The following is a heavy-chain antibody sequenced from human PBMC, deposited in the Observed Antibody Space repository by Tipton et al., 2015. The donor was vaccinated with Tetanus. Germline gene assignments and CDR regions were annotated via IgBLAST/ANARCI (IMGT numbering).Heavy chain of an antibody. Sequence: TLSLTCAVYGGSFSGYYWSWIRQPPGKGLEWIGEINHSGSTNYNPSLKSRVTISVDTCKNQFSLKLSSVTAADTAVYYCARLKGARGAWFDPWGLGTLVTVSS. CDR1: GGSFSGYY. V-gene: IGHV4-34*01. J-gene: IGHJ5*02. CDR3: ARLKGARGAWFDP. D-gene: IGHD6-6*01. CDR2: INHSGST.